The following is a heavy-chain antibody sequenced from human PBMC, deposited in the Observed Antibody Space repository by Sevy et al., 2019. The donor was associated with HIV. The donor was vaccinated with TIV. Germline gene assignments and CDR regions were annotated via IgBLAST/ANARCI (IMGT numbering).Heavy chain of an antibody. CDR1: GGSISSYY. Sequence: SETLSLTCTVSGGSISSYYWSWIRQPPGKGLEWIGYIYFSGSTNYNPSLKSRVTISVDTSKNQFSLKLSSVTAADTAVYYCAPYRKFGGLWVPWGQGTLVTVSS. CDR2: IYFSGST. J-gene: IGHJ5*02. D-gene: IGHD3-10*01. CDR3: APYRKFGGLWVP. V-gene: IGHV4-59*12.